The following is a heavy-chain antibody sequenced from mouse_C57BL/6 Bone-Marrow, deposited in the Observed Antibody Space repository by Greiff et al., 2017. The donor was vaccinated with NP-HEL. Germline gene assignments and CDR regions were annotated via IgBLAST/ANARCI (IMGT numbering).Heavy chain of an antibody. V-gene: IGHV1-61*01. CDR2: IYPSDSET. CDR1: GYTFTSYW. D-gene: IGHD2-4*01. CDR3: ARCGDYDGYFDY. Sequence: QVQLQQPGAELVKPGASVKLSCKASGYTFTSYWMHWVKQRPGQGLEWIGNIYPSDSETHYNQKFKDKATLTVDKSSSTAYMQLSSLTSEDSAVYYCARCGDYDGYFDYWGQGTTLTVSS. J-gene: IGHJ2*01.